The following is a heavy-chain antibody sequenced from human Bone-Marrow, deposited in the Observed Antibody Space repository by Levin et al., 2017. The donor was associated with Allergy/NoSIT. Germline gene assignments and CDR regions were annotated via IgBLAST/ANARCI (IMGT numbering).Heavy chain of an antibody. J-gene: IGHJ2*01. Sequence: SETLSLTCTVSGGSVDSGRYYWSWIRQHPEKGLEWIGNIYYTGSTYYNSSLKSRVTMSVDTSKNQFSLRLNSVTAADTAVYYCARLEHFGLGAFRYFDLWGRGTLVTVSS. CDR3: ARLEHFGLGAFRYFDL. D-gene: IGHD3-16*01. CDR2: IYYTGST. V-gene: IGHV4-39*01. CDR1: GGSVDSGRYY.